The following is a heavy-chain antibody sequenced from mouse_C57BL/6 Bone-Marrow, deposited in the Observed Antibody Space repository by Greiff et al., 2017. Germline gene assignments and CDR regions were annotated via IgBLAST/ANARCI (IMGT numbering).Heavy chain of an antibody. Sequence: EVMLVESGGGLVQPGGSLKLSCAASGFTFSDYGMAWVRQAPRKGPGWVAFISNLAYSIYYADTVTGRFTIARENATNTLYLEMSSLRSEDTAMYYCARLRRGNFDYWGQGTTLTVSS. CDR1: GFTFSDYG. CDR2: ISNLAYSI. CDR3: ARLRRGNFDY. V-gene: IGHV5-15*01. J-gene: IGHJ2*01.